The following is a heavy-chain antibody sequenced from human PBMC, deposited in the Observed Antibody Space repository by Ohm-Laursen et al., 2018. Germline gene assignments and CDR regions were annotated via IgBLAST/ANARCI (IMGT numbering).Heavy chain of an antibody. CDR3: AKDSPFLEWLL. CDR1: GFTFSSYE. Sequence: SLRLSCSASGFTFSSYEMNWVRQAPGKGLEWVSAISGSGGSTYYADSVKGRFTISRDNSKNTLYLQMNSLRAEDTAVYYCAKDSPFLEWLLWGQGTLVTVSS. V-gene: IGHV3-23*01. D-gene: IGHD3-3*01. J-gene: IGHJ4*02. CDR2: ISGSGGST.